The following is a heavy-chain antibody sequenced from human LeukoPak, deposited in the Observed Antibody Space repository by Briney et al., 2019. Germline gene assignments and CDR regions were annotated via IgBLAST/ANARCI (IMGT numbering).Heavy chain of an antibody. J-gene: IGHJ4*02. V-gene: IGHV3-33*01. CDR1: GFTFSSYG. Sequence: GGSLRLSCAASGFTFSSYGMHWVRQAPGKGLEWVAVIWYDGSNKYYADSVKGRFTISRDNSKNTLYLQMNSLRAEDTAVYYCARDRQAWYTHFDYWGQGTLVTVSS. CDR2: IWYDGSNK. D-gene: IGHD1-14*01. CDR3: ARDRQAWYTHFDY.